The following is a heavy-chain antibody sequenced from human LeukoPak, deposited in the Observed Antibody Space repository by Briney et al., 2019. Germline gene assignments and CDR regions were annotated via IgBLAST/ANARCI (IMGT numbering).Heavy chain of an antibody. V-gene: IGHV4-4*07. Sequence: SETLSLTCTVSGGSISSYYWSWIRQPAGKGLEWIGRIYTSGCTNYNPSLKSRVTMSVDTSKNQFSLKLSSVTAAGTAVYYCARVRWDFWSGYYFDPWGQGTLVTVSS. D-gene: IGHD3-3*01. CDR2: IYTSGCT. J-gene: IGHJ5*02. CDR3: ARVRWDFWSGYYFDP. CDR1: GGSISSYY.